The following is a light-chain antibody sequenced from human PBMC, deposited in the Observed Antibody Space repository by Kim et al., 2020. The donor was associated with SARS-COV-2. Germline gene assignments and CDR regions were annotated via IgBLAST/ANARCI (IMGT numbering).Light chain of an antibody. Sequence: QSVLTQPASASGTPGQRVTISCSGSSANIGSSHVYWFQQLPGTAPKLIIYRNNQRPSGVPDRFSGSKSGTSVSLPISGLRSEDEADYYCAAWDDSLSGVVFGGGTQLTVL. J-gene: IGLJ2*01. V-gene: IGLV1-47*01. CDR1: SANIGSSH. CDR3: AAWDDSLSGVV. CDR2: RNN.